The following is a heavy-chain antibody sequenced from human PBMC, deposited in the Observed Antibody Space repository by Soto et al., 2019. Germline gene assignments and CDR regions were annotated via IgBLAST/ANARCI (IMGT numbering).Heavy chain of an antibody. CDR1: GVSISGYY. CDR2: MYISGST. Sequence: SETLSLTCTVSGVSISGYYWTWIRQTAGKVLEWIGRMYISGSTNYNPSLKSRVTMSVDTSKSHFSLKLRSVTAAGTAVYYCASDQIDLNVFDFWGQGTMVTVS. CDR3: ASDQIDLNVFDF. J-gene: IGHJ3*01. V-gene: IGHV4-4*07.